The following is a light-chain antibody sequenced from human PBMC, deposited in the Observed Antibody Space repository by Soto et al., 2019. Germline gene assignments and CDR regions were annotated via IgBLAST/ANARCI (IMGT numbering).Light chain of an antibody. CDR2: SDD. J-gene: IGLJ3*02. Sequence: QSVLTQPPSASETPGQRVTISCSGSSSNIGSNAVSWYQHFPGTAPKVLIYSDDQRPSGVPDRFSGSKSGTSASLAISGLRAEDEADYFCAAWGDSLNTWVFGGGTKVTVL. CDR1: SSNIGSNA. CDR3: AAWGDSLNTWV. V-gene: IGLV1-44*01.